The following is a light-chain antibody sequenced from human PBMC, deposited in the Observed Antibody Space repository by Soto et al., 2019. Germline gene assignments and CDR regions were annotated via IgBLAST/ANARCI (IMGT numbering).Light chain of an antibody. CDR3: QQYNHWYT. CDR1: PSVNTW. CDR2: KAS. J-gene: IGKJ2*01. V-gene: IGKV1-5*03. Sequence: DVQMTQSPSTLSASVGDTVTITCRASPSVNTWLAWYQQKPGKAPKLLIYKASTLESGVPSRFSGSGSGTEFTLTISSLQSDDFATYYCQQYNHWYTFGQGTKLEVK.